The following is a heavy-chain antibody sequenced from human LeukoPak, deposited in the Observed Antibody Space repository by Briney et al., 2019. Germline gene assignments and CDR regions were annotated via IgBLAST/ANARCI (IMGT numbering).Heavy chain of an antibody. CDR3: AKESVGQYYFDY. J-gene: IGHJ4*02. V-gene: IGHV3-23*01. CDR1: GFTFRRYA. Sequence: GGSLRLSCAASGFTFRRYAMNWVRQAPGKGLEWISAISGSDNNTYYADSVKGRFTISRDNSKNTLYLQMNSLRAEDTALYYCAKESVGQYYFDYWGQGTLVTVSS. CDR2: ISGSDNNT.